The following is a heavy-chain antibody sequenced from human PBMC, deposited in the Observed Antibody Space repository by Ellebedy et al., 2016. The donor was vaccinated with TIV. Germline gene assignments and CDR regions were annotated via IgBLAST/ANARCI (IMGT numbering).Heavy chain of an antibody. CDR1: GFIFNNYW. CDR2: IKQDGSET. D-gene: IGHD6-13*01. J-gene: IGHJ2*01. V-gene: IGHV3-7*03. Sequence: GESLKISCTASGFIFNNYWMSWVRQAPGKGLEWVANIKQDGSETYYVDSVKGRFTISRDNSDNTLYLQMNSLRAEDTAVYYCARGPYSNDWYFDLWGRGTLVTVSS. CDR3: ARGPYSNDWYFDL.